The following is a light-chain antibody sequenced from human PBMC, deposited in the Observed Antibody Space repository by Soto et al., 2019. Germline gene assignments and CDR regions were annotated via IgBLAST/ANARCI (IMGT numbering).Light chain of an antibody. Sequence: SYELTQPPSVSVSLGQTASITCSGDKLGDKYACWYQQKPGQSPVLVIYQDTERPSGIPERFSGSNSGNTATLTISGTQAMDEADYYCQAWDNKIVLFGGGTKLTVL. V-gene: IGLV3-1*01. CDR3: QAWDNKIVL. CDR2: QDT. CDR1: KLGDKY. J-gene: IGLJ2*01.